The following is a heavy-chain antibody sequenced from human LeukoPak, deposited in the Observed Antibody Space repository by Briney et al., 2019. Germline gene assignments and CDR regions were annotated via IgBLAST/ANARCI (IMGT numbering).Heavy chain of an antibody. V-gene: IGHV3-33*06. CDR2: IWNDGSNK. Sequence: PGRSLRLSCAASGFTFSSYGMHWVRQPPGKGLEWVAVIWNDGSNKYYADSVKGRFTISRDDSKNTLYLQMNSLRAEDTAVYYCAKDPGLGNYFDYWGQGTLVTVSS. CDR3: AKDPGLGNYFDY. CDR1: GFTFSSYG. J-gene: IGHJ4*02.